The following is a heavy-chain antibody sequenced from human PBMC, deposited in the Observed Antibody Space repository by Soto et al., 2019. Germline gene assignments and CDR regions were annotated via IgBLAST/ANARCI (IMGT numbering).Heavy chain of an antibody. CDR1: GYTFTGYY. Sequence: QVQLVQSGAEVKKPGASVKVSCKASGYTFTGYYMHWVRQAPGQGLEWMGWINPNSGGTNYVQKFQGRVTMTRDTSISTAYMELSRLRSDDTAVYYCARGESSGWYDQLWGLFDYWGQGTLVTVSS. J-gene: IGHJ4*02. V-gene: IGHV1-2*02. CDR2: INPNSGGT. CDR3: ARGESSGWYDQLWGLFDY. D-gene: IGHD6-19*01.